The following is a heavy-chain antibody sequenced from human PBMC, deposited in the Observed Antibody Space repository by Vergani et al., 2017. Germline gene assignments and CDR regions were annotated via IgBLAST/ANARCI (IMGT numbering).Heavy chain of an antibody. J-gene: IGHJ6*02. CDR3: AKDTDGYASYYYGMDV. D-gene: IGHD5-18*01. CDR1: GFTFSSYG. V-gene: IGHV3-30*18. CDR2: ISYDGSNK. Sequence: QVQLVESGGGVVQPGRSLRLSCAASGFTFSSYGMHWVRQAPGKGLEWVAVISYDGSNKYYAESVKGRFTISRDNSKNTLYLQMKILRAEDTAVYYCAKDTDGYASYYYGMDVWGQGTTVTVSS.